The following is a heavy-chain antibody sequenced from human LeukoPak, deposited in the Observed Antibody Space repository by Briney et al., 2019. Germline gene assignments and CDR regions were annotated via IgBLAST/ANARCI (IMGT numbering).Heavy chain of an antibody. Sequence: GGSLRLSCAASGFTFSSYSMNWVRQAPGKGLEWVSYISSSSSTIYYADSVKGRFTISRDNAKNSLYLQMNSLRAEDTAVYYCARGTYYYDSSGFDYWGQGTPVTVSS. D-gene: IGHD3-22*01. J-gene: IGHJ4*02. CDR3: ARGTYYYDSSGFDY. CDR1: GFTFSSYS. V-gene: IGHV3-48*01. CDR2: ISSSSSTI.